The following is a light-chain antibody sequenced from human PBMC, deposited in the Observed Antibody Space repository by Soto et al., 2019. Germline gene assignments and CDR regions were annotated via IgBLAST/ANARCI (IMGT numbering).Light chain of an antibody. V-gene: IGLV2-14*01. CDR1: SSDVGSYNY. CDR3: SSYTDSSTVV. CDR2: EVN. J-gene: IGLJ1*01. Sequence: QSVLTQPASVSGSPGQSITISCTGTSSDVGSYNYVSWYQHHPGKAPKLMIYEVNNRPSGVSNRFSGSKSGNTASLTISGVQAEDEADYYCSSYTDSSTVVFGTGTKVPVL.